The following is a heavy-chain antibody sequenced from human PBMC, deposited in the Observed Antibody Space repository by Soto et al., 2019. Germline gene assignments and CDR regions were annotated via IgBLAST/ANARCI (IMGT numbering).Heavy chain of an antibody. CDR1: GYTFSDYY. J-gene: IGHJ4*02. D-gene: IGHD3-22*01. CDR3: ASHYDMWSGYLSPVDY. Sequence: QVQLVESGGDLVKPGGSLRLSCAASGYTFSDYYMSWIRQAPGKGLEWISYIDTSGTKIYYADSVKGRFTITRDNAKKSLCLEMNSLRDEDTAVYYCASHYDMWSGYLSPVDYWGKGTLVTVSS. CDR2: IDTSGTKI. V-gene: IGHV3-11*01.